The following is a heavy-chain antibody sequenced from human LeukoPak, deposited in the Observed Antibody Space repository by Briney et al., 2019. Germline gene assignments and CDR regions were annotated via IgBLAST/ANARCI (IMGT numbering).Heavy chain of an antibody. D-gene: IGHD7-27*01. CDR2: IIRIFGTA. Sequence: SVKVSCKASGGTFSSYAISWVRQAPGQGLEWMGRIIRIFGTANYAQKFQGRVTITTDESTSTAYMELSSLRSEDTAVYYCARDGIANWGSPTGYDAFDIWGQGTMVTVSS. CDR3: ARDGIANWGSPTGYDAFDI. V-gene: IGHV1-69*05. J-gene: IGHJ3*02. CDR1: GGTFSSYA.